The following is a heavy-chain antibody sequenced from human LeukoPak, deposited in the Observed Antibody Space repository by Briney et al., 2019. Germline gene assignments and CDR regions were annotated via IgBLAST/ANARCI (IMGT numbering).Heavy chain of an antibody. V-gene: IGHV3-48*01. Sequence: GGSLRLSCAASGFTFSSYNMNWVRQAPGKGLEWVSYISSSSSTIYYADSVKGRFTISRDNSQNTLYLQMNSLRVEDTAVYYCAKDTGLVGATRYYFDYWGQGTLVTVSS. J-gene: IGHJ4*02. CDR2: ISSSSSTI. D-gene: IGHD1-26*01. CDR3: AKDTGLVGATRYYFDY. CDR1: GFTFSSYN.